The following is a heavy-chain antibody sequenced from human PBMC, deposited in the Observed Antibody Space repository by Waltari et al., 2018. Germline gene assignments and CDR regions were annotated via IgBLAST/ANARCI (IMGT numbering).Heavy chain of an antibody. J-gene: IGHJ5*02. CDR3: VRGSRYTPSDL. Sequence: VQLVESGGGVVQPGGSLRLSCEAFGFTFSSFGMHWVRQAPGKGPEWVELIWNEEGRTYYADSGKGRFTVFSDKPKDTINLQMNRLRAEDTAVYYCVRGSRYTPSDLWGQGTLVTVSA. CDR2: IWNEEGRT. CDR1: GFTFSSFG. D-gene: IGHD3-16*02. V-gene: IGHV3-33*01.